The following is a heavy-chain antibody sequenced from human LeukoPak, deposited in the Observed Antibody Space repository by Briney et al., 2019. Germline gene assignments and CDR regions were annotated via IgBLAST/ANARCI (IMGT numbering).Heavy chain of an antibody. CDR3: ARAYHSSWYLNWFDP. CDR2: INHSGST. Sequence: SETLSLTCAVYGGSFSGYYWSWIRQPPGKGLEWIGEINHSGSTNYNPSLKSRVTISVDTSKNQFSLKLSSVTAADTAIYYCARAYHSSWYLNWFDPWGQGTLVTVSS. CDR1: GGSFSGYY. V-gene: IGHV4-34*01. D-gene: IGHD6-13*01. J-gene: IGHJ5*02.